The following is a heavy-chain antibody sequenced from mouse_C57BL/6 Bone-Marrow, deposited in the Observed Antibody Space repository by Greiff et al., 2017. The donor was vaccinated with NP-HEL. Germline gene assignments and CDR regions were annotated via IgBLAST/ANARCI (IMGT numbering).Heavy chain of an antibody. CDR3: ARPGDYGSVYYFDY. Sequence: EVQVVESGGGLVKPGGSLKLSCAASGFTFSDYGMHWVRQAPEKGLEWVAYISSGSSTIYYADTVKGRFTISRDNAKNTLFLQMTSLRSEDTAMYYCARPGDYGSVYYFDYWGQGTTLTVSS. D-gene: IGHD1-1*01. CDR2: ISSGSSTI. V-gene: IGHV5-17*01. J-gene: IGHJ2*01. CDR1: GFTFSDYG.